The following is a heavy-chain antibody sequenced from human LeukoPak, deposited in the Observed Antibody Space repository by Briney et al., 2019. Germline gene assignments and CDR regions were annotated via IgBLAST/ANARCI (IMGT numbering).Heavy chain of an antibody. J-gene: IGHJ5*02. D-gene: IGHD2-15*01. Sequence: ASVKVSCKASGYTFTSYDINWVRQATGQGLEWMGWMNPNSANTGYAQKFQGRVTMTRNTSISTAYMELSSLRSEDTAVYYCARGYCSGGSCWFDPWGQGTLVTVSS. V-gene: IGHV1-8*01. CDR2: MNPNSANT. CDR3: ARGYCSGGSCWFDP. CDR1: GYTFTSYD.